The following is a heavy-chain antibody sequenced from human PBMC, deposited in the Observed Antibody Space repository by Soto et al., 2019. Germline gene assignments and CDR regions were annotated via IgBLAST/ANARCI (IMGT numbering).Heavy chain of an antibody. Sequence: DVQLLESGGGLVQPGGSLRLSCAASGFTFRSYAMSWVRQAPGKGLEWVSGISGSGISTHYADSVTARFTVSRDNSRNTLYLLMTSLRAEATAVYNCARVRIGPDRSFDLWGRGTLGTVSS. J-gene: IGHJ2*01. CDR2: ISGSGIST. V-gene: IGHV3-23*01. CDR1: GFTFRSYA. CDR3: ARVRIGPDRSFDL.